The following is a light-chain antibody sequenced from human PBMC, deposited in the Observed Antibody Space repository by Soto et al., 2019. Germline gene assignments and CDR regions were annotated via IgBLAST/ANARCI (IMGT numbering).Light chain of an antibody. J-gene: IGKJ4*01. V-gene: IGKV1-9*01. CDR2: AAS. CDR1: QCISSY. Sequence: DIQLTQSPSFLSAAVGDRVTITCRASQCISSYLAWYQQTPGKAPKLLIYAASTFQSGVPSRFSGSGSGTAFTLSSSILQPEDFATYYCQQLNSYPLTFGGGTKVEIK. CDR3: QQLNSYPLT.